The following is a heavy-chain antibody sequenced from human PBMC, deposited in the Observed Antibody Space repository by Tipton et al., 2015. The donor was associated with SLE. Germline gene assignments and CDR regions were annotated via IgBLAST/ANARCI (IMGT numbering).Heavy chain of an antibody. V-gene: IGHV4-34*01. CDR1: GGSFGGYY. CDR2: INHSGST. CDR3: ANWGPIVYYYYYMDV. D-gene: IGHD3-16*01. Sequence: LRLSCAVYGGSFGGYYWSWIRQPPGKGLEWIGEINHSGSTNYNPSLKSRVTISVDTSKNQFSLKLSSVTAADTAVYYCANWGPIVYYYYYMDVWGKGTTVTVSS. J-gene: IGHJ6*03.